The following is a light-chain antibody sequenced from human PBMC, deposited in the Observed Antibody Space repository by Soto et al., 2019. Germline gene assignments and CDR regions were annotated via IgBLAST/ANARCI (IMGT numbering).Light chain of an antibody. J-gene: IGKJ4*01. CDR3: QRYGTSPFT. CDR1: ESLSSSF. V-gene: IGKV3-20*01. CDR2: GAS. Sequence: EIVLTRSPGTLSLSPGERATLSCRASESLSSSFLAWYQQKPGQAPRLLIYGASSRATGIPDRFSGSGSGTDFTLTISRLEPEDFAVYYCQRYGTSPFTFGGGTKVEIK.